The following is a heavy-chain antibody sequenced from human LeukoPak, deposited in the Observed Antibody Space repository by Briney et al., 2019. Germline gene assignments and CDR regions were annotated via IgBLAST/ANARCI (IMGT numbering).Heavy chain of an antibody. CDR1: GGSIGSNNYF. Sequence: SETLSRTCTVSGGSIGSNNYFWGWIRQPPGRGREWIGSIYDSGSTYYNPTLKSRVTISVDTSKNQFSLKLNSVTAADTAMYYCQSRFLEWLLDYWGQGTLVTVSS. CDR3: QSRFLEWLLDY. D-gene: IGHD3-3*01. CDR2: IYDSGST. V-gene: IGHV4-39*01. J-gene: IGHJ4*02.